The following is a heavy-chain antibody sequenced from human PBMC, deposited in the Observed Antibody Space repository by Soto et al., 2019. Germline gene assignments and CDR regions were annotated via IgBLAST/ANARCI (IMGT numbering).Heavy chain of an antibody. D-gene: IGHD6-25*01. CDR3: AKGGIYNSGHLDY. V-gene: IGHV3-74*01. CDR2: INSDGSDI. J-gene: IGHJ4*02. Sequence: EVQLVESGGTLVQPGGSLRLSCAASGFTFRGYWMYWVSQAPGKGLVWVSCINSDGSDISYADSVKGRFTISRDNAKNTLYLQMNTLGAGDTAVYYCAKGGIYNSGHLDYWGLGTLVTVSS. CDR1: GFTFRGYW.